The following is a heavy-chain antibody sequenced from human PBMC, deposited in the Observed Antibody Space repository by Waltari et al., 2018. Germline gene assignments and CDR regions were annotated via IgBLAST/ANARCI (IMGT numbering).Heavy chain of an antibody. CDR1: GGSISSYY. CDR3: ARGLSVRYDFWSGYYPSHPYFDY. J-gene: IGHJ4*02. D-gene: IGHD3-3*01. V-gene: IGHV4-59*01. Sequence: QVQLQESGPGLVKPSETLSLTCTVSGGSISSYYWSWIRQPPGKGLEWIGYIYYSGSPTYTPSRKSGVTISVDTSKNQFSLKLSSVTAADTAVYYCARGLSVRYDFWSGYYPSHPYFDYWGQGTLVTVSS. CDR2: IYYSGSP.